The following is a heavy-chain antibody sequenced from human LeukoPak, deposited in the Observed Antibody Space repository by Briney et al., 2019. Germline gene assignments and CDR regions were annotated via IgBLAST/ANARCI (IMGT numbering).Heavy chain of an antibody. CDR3: ARDGTSTNDY. CDR1: GYTFSNFG. CDR2: ISGNNDNP. V-gene: IGHV1-18*01. Sequence: ASVKVSCKTSGYTFSNFGINWVRQAPGQGLEWMGWISGNNDNPNYGQKFQGRFTVTTDSSTSTAYMELRNLRFDDTAVYYCARDGTSTNDYWGQGTLVTVSS. J-gene: IGHJ4*02. D-gene: IGHD2-2*01.